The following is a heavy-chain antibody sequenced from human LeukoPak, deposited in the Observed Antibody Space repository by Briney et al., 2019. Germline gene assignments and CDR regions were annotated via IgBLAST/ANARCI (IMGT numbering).Heavy chain of an antibody. CDR2: IYYSGST. V-gene: IGHV4-59*12. CDR3: ARRNSYGYYYYMDV. D-gene: IGHD5-18*01. Sequence: SETLSLTCTVSGGSISSYYWSWIRQPPGKGLEWIGSIYYSGSTYYNPSLKSRVTISVDTSKNQFSLKLSSVTAADTAVYYCARRNSYGYYYYMDVWGKGTTVTVSS. CDR1: GGSISSYY. J-gene: IGHJ6*03.